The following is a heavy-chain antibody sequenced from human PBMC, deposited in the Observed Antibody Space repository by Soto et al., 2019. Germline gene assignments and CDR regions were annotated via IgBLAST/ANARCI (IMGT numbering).Heavy chain of an antibody. D-gene: IGHD6-13*01. J-gene: IGHJ4*02. CDR1: GYAISSGYY. CDR3: ERGGFSSTWHLDY. V-gene: IGHV4-38-2*01. CDR2: IYLNGDT. Sequence: SETLALTCAVSGYAISSGYYWCWIRQPPGKGLEWIGNIYLNGDTYYNPSLKSRVTISVDTSKNQFSLKLSSVTAADTAVYYCERGGFSSTWHLDYWGQGTLVTVSS.